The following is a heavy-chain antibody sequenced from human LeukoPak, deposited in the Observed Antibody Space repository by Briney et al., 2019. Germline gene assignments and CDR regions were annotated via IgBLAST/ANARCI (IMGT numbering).Heavy chain of an antibody. J-gene: IGHJ4*02. CDR3: ATDPHIYQLQLGL. CDR2: IKSKVDGGAV. CDR1: GFTFKNAW. Sequence: GGSLRLSCAASGFTFKNAWVSWVRQAPGKGLEWFGRIKSKVDGGAVDYAAPVKGRFTISRDDSKNTLYLQMNSLETEDTAVYYCATDPHIYQLQLGLGGQGTLVTVSS. D-gene: IGHD2-2*01. V-gene: IGHV3-15*01.